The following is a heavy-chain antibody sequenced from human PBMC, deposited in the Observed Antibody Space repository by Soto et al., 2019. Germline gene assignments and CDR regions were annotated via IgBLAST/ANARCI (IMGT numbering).Heavy chain of an antibody. CDR2: TIPLLNVA. D-gene: IGHD5-12*01. V-gene: IGHV1-69*02. CDR3: XXXXPXGXXXXXYDAIDS. CDR1: GGTFSTST. Sequence: QVQLVQSGAEVKKPGSSVKVSCKASGGTFSTSTFTWVRXAPGQGLEWMGRTIPLLNVADYAQDFQGRLTITADXXXXTXXXXXXXXXXXXXXXXXXXXXXPXGXXXXXYDAIDSWGQGTLVTVSS. J-gene: IGHJ4*02.